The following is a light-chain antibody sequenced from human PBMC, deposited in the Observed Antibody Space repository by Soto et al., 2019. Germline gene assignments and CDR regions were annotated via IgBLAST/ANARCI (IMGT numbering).Light chain of an antibody. CDR1: QSVSSY. CDR3: QQRSNWPPWT. J-gene: IGKJ1*01. CDR2: DAS. Sequence: IVMTQSPATLSVSAGGRATLSCRASQSVSSYLAWYQQKPGQAPRLLIYDASNRATGIPARFSGSGSGTDFTLTISSLEPEDFAVYYCQQRSNWPPWTFGQGTKVDIK. V-gene: IGKV3-11*01.